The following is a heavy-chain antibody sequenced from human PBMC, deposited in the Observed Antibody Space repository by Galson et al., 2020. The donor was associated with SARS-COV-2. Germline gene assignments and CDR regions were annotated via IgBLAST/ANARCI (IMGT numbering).Heavy chain of an antibody. J-gene: IGHJ4*02. Sequence: SETLSLTCTVPGGSISSYYWSWIRQPAGKGLEWIGRIYTSGSTNYNPSLKSRVTMSVDTSKNQFSLKLSSVTAADTAVYYCAGGRGYYDSSGYYCDYWGQGTLVTVAS. CDR1: GGSISSYY. V-gene: IGHV4-4*07. CDR2: IYTSGST. D-gene: IGHD3-22*01. CDR3: AGGRGYYDSSGYYCDY.